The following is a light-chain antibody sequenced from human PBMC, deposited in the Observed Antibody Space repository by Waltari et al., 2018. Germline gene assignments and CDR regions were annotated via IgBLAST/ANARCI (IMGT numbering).Light chain of an antibody. CDR1: QNVNSY. CDR3: QQRANWPIT. J-gene: IGKJ5*01. Sequence: EIVLTQSPATLSLSPGERATLSCRASQNVNSYLIWYQQKPGQAPRLLIYDAFNRATGIPASVSGSGSGTDFTLTISSLEPEDFADYYCQQRANWPITFGQGTRLEIK. V-gene: IGKV3-11*01. CDR2: DAF.